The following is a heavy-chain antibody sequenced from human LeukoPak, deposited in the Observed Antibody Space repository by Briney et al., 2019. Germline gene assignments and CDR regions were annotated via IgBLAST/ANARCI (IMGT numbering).Heavy chain of an antibody. J-gene: IGHJ6*03. CDR3: ARGGVVVSNYHYYMDV. V-gene: IGHV1-8*03. CDR1: GYTLTDYY. D-gene: IGHD2-2*01. CDR2: MNPNSGNT. Sequence: ASVQVSCKASGYTLTDYYMHWVRQAPGQGLEWMGWMNPNSGNTGYAQKFQGRVTITRNTSISTAYMELSSLRSEDTAVYYCARGGVVVSNYHYYMDVWGKGTTVTVSS.